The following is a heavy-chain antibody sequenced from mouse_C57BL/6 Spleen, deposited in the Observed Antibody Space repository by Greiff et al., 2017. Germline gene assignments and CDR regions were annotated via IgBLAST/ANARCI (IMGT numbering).Heavy chain of an antibody. CDR3: TRQYGSSYDYAMGY. D-gene: IGHD1-1*01. J-gene: IGHJ4*01. CDR2: IDPETGGT. Sequence: QVQLQQSGAELVRPGASVTLSCKASGYTFTDYEMHWVKQTPVHGLEWIGAIDPETGGTAYNQKFKGKAILTADKSSSTAYMELRSLTSEDSAVYYCTRQYGSSYDYAMGYWGQGTSVTVSS. V-gene: IGHV1-15*01. CDR1: GYTFTDYE.